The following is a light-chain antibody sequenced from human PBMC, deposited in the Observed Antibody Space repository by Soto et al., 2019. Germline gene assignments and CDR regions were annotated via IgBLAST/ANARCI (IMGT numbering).Light chain of an antibody. V-gene: IGLV1-51*01. Sequence: QSVLTQPPSVSAAPGQKVTISCSGRSSSIGNNYVSWYQQLPGTAPKLLIYDNRNRPSGIPDRFSGSKSGTSATLGITGLQTGDEADYYCGTWDSSLSAYVFGTGTKLTVL. CDR1: SSSIGNNY. CDR3: GTWDSSLSAYV. CDR2: DNR. J-gene: IGLJ1*01.